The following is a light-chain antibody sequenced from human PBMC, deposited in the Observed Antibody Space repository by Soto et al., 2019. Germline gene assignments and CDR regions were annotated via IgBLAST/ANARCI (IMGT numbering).Light chain of an antibody. Sequence: DIQMTQSPSTLSASVGDRVTITCRASQSINSWLAWYQQKPGKAPKLLIFASSTLQSGVPSRFSGSGSGADFSLTISSLQPEDFATYYCQQSYSNILSFGGGTRVEL. CDR2: ASS. CDR3: QQSYSNILS. CDR1: QSINSW. J-gene: IGKJ4*01. V-gene: IGKV1-5*01.